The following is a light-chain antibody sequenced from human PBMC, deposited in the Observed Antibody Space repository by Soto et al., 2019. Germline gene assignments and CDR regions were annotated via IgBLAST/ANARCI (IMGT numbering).Light chain of an antibody. CDR2: EVN. J-gene: IGLJ1*01. CDR3: NSFTTCSTYV. CDR1: SSDIGSYNR. Sequence: QSVLTQPASVSGSPGQSITISCTGTSSDIGSYNRVSWYQQPPGTAPKLIIYEVNNRPSGVPDRFSGSKSGNTASLTISGLLAEDEADYYCNSFTTCSTYVFGTGTKLTVL. V-gene: IGLV2-18*02.